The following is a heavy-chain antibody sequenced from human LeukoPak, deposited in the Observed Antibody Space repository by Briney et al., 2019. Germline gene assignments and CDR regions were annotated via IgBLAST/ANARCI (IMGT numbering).Heavy chain of an antibody. CDR3: ARGGGRSPTAVGGYYGMDV. CDR2: ISYDGSNK. D-gene: IGHD3-16*01. J-gene: IGHJ6*04. Sequence: GGSLRLSCAASGFTFSSYAMHWVRQAPGKGLEWVAVISYDGSNKYYADSVKGRFTISRDNSKNTLNLQMNSLRAEDTAVYYCARGGGRSPTAVGGYYGMDVWGRGTTVTVSS. V-gene: IGHV3-30*14. CDR1: GFTFSSYA.